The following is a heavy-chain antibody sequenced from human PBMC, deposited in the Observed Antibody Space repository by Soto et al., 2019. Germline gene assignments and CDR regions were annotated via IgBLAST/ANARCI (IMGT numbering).Heavy chain of an antibody. CDR2: IIPIFGTA. Sequence: SVKVSCKASGGTFSSYAISWVRQAPGQGLEWMGGIIPIFGTANYAQKFQGRVTITADESTSTAYMELSSLRSEDTAVYYCAYTNTVVTNTWFDPWGQGTLLTVYS. CDR3: AYTNTVVTNTWFDP. D-gene: IGHD2-15*01. J-gene: IGHJ5*02. V-gene: IGHV1-69*13. CDR1: GGTFSSYA.